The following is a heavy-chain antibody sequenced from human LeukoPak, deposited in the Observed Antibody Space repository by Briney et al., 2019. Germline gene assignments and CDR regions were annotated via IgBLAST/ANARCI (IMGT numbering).Heavy chain of an antibody. CDR1: GGSISSSSYY. V-gene: IGHV4-39*07. J-gene: IGHJ4*02. Sequence: SETLSLTCTVSGGSISSSSYYWGWIRQPPGKGLEWIGSIYYSGSTYYNPSLKSRVTISVDTPKNQFSLKLSSVTAADTAVYYCARERIQLWPGDYWGQGTLVTVSS. D-gene: IGHD5-18*01. CDR2: IYYSGST. CDR3: ARERIQLWPGDY.